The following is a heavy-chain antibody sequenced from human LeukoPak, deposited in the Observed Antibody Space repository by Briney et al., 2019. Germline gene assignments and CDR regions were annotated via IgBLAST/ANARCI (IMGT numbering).Heavy chain of an antibody. CDR2: MKQDGSEK. Sequence: GSLRLSCAVSGINFRGYWMAWVRQAPGKGLEWVANMKQDGSEKYYVDSVKGRFTISRDNAKNSLYLEMNGLRVEDTAVYYCARDLGHTGYDLYDYWGQGTLVTVSS. CDR1: GINFRGYW. V-gene: IGHV3-7*01. D-gene: IGHD5-12*01. J-gene: IGHJ4*02. CDR3: ARDLGHTGYDLYDY.